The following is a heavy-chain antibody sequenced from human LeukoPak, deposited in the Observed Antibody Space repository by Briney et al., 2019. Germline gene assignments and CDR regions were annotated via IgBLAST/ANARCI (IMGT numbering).Heavy chain of an antibody. CDR2: IYYSGST. V-gene: IGHV4-38-2*02. CDR3: ARVEQWLVLNAFDI. CDR1: GYSISSGYY. J-gene: IGHJ3*02. D-gene: IGHD6-19*01. Sequence: SETLSLTCTVSGYSISSGYYWGWIRQPPGKGLEWIGSIYYSGSTYYNPSLKSRVTISVDTSKNQFSLKLSSVTAADTAVYYCARVEQWLVLNAFDIWGQGTMVTVSS.